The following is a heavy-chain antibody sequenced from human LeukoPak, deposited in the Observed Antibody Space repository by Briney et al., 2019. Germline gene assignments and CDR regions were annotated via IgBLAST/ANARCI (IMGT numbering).Heavy chain of an antibody. CDR2: IYYSGST. CDR1: GGSISSSSYY. D-gene: IGHD1-26*01. Sequence: SETLSLTCTVSGGSISSSSYYWGWIRQPPGEGLEWIGSIYYSGSTYYNPSLKSRVTISVDTSKNQFSLKLSSVTAADTAVYYCARERAHFRVGATQGWGQGTLVTVSS. CDR3: ARERAHFRVGATQG. V-gene: IGHV4-39*07. J-gene: IGHJ4*02.